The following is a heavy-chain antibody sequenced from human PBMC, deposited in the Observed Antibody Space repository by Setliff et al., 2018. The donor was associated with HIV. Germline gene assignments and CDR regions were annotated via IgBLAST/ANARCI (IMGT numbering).Heavy chain of an antibody. J-gene: IGHJ3*01. CDR1: GFTFSVHG. CDR3: ARGQFRLRPDSLDL. D-gene: IGHD2-21*01. CDR2: IWYDGGKK. Sequence: GGSLRLSCEASGFTFSVHGMHWVRQASGKGLEWLAVIWYDGGKKYYADSVQGRFTISRDDSKNTLYLKMNSLRADDTAVYYCARGQFRLRPDSLDLWGQGTLVTVSS. V-gene: IGHV3-33*01.